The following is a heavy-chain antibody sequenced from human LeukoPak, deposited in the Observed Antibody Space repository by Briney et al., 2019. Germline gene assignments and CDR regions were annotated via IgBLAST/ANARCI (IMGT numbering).Heavy chain of an antibody. CDR3: ARQNYDEVNYYYYGLDV. Sequence: PSETLSLTCTVSGGSISSNYWSWIRQSPGKGLEWIGYIYYRGSTDYNPSLKSRVTISVDTSKNQFSLKLSSVTAADTAVYYCARQNYDEVNYYYYGLDVWGQGTTVTVPS. J-gene: IGHJ6*02. V-gene: IGHV4-59*08. CDR2: IYYRGST. CDR1: GGSISSNY. D-gene: IGHD3-3*01.